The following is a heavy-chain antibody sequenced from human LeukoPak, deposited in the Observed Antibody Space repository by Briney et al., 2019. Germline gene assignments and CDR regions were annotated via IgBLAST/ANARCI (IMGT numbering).Heavy chain of an antibody. D-gene: IGHD2-2*01. Sequence: PGGSLRLSCAASGFTFTSYSMNWVRQAPGKGLEWVSTSGGGGSTYYADSVKGRFTISRDNAKNTLYLQMNSLRAEDTAVYSCARGDAYALNFWGQGTLVTVSS. CDR1: GFTFTSYS. CDR2: SGGGGST. CDR3: ARGDAYALNF. J-gene: IGHJ4*02. V-gene: IGHV3-23*01.